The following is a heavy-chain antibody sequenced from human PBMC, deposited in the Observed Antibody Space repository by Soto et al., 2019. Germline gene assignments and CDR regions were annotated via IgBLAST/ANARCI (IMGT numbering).Heavy chain of an antibody. V-gene: IGHV4-31*03. CDR3: ARGGITMVRGVPYYFDY. Sequence: QVQLQESGPGLVKPSQTLSLTCTVSGGSISSGGYYWSWIRQHPGKGLEWIGYIYYSGSTYYNPSLKSRVTISVDTSKNQFSLKLSSVTAADTAVYYCARGGITMVRGVPYYFDYWGQGTLVTVSS. CDR1: GGSISSGGYY. CDR2: IYYSGST. J-gene: IGHJ4*02. D-gene: IGHD3-10*01.